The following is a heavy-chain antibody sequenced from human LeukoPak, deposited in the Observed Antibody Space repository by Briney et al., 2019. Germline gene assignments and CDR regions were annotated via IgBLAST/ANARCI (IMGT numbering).Heavy chain of an antibody. CDR1: GFTFSSYG. CDR2: IWLDGSNK. D-gene: IGHD6-13*01. CDR3: ARDYSSNWYVIQH. V-gene: IGHV3-33*01. J-gene: IGHJ1*01. Sequence: GGSLRLSCAASGFTFSSYGMHWVRQAPGKGLEWVAVIWLDGSNKYYADSVKGRFTISRDNSKNTLYLQMNSLRAEDTAVYYCARDYSSNWYVIQHWGQGTLVTVSS.